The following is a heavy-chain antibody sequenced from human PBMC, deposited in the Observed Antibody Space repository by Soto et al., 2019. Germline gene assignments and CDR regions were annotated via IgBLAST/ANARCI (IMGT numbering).Heavy chain of an antibody. J-gene: IGHJ4*02. CDR3: ARHSPDFDWLSQFAY. CDR2: IYHSGST. D-gene: IGHD3-9*01. Sequence: SETLSLTCTVSGGSISSSNCYWGWIRQPPGKGLEWIGSIYHSGSTNYNPSLKSRVTISVDTSKNQFSLKLSSVTAADTAVYYCARHSPDFDWLSQFAYWGQGTLVTVSS. V-gene: IGHV4-39*01. CDR1: GGSISSSNCY.